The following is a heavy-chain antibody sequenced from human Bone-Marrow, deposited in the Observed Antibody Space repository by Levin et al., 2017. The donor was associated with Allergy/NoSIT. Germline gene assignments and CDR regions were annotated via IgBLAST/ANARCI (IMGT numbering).Heavy chain of an antibody. CDR3: ARAGYDYSNRYFDY. CDR2: ISSSGSTM. Sequence: GGSLRLSCAASGLTFSDYYMSWIRQAPGKGLEWVSHISSSGSTMYYADSVEGRFTISRDNAKNSLYLQMDSLRAEDTAVYYCARAGYDYSNRYFDYWGQGTLVTVSS. J-gene: IGHJ4*02. CDR1: GLTFSDYY. V-gene: IGHV3-11*01. D-gene: IGHD4-11*01.